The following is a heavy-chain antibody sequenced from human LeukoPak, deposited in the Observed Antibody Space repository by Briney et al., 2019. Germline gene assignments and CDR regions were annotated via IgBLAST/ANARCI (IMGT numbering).Heavy chain of an antibody. J-gene: IGHJ4*02. CDR2: VYYGRSP. CDR3: ARSSGTGAFSY. D-gene: IGHD6-25*01. V-gene: IGHV4-39*02. Sequence: PSETLSLTCTVSGDSISRSTYYWAWIRQPPGKGLEWIGSVYYGRSPYFNPSLESRATISVDTSKNHFSLKMSSVTAADTAVYYCARSSGTGAFSYWGQGTLVTVSS. CDR1: GDSISRSTYY.